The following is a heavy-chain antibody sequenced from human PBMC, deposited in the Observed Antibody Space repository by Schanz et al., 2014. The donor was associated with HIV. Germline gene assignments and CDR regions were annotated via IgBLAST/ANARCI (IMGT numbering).Heavy chain of an antibody. Sequence: EVQLVESGGCLVQPGGSLRLSCAVSGFTFSSYSMNWVRQAPGKGLEWLSSISSSGGYIYYADSVKGRFTISRDNSKNTLYLQMNSLRVDDTAVYYCARGGGSGCYFAGYHFDYWGQGTLVTVSS. D-gene: IGHD1-26*01. J-gene: IGHJ4*02. CDR3: ARGGGSGCYFAGYHFDY. CDR1: GFTFSSYS. CDR2: ISSSGGYI. V-gene: IGHV3-21*04.